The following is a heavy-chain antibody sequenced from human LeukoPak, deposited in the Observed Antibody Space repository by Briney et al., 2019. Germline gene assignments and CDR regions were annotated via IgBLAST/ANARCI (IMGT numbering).Heavy chain of an antibody. CDR3: ARGSITGTTRLDY. CDR1: GGSFSGYY. D-gene: IGHD1-7*01. V-gene: IGHV4-34*01. J-gene: IGHJ4*02. Sequence: SETLSLTCAVYGGSFSGYYWSWIRQPPGKGLEWLGEINHSGSTNYNPSLKSRVTISVDTSKNQFSLKLSSVTAADTAVYYCARGSITGTTRLDYWGQGTLVTVSS. CDR2: INHSGST.